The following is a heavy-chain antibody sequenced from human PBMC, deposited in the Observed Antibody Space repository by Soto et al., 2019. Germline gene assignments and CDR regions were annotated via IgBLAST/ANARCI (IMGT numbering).Heavy chain of an antibody. D-gene: IGHD6-13*01. CDR1: GFSLSTSGVG. CDR3: AHKGYSSSWEKFGAFDI. J-gene: IGHJ3*02. CDR2: IYWDDDK. Sequence: QITLKESGPTLVKPTQTLTLTCTFSGFSLSTSGVGVGWIRQPPGKALEWLALIYWDDDKRYSPSLKSRLTNTKDTSKNQVVLTMTNMDPVDTATYYCAHKGYSSSWEKFGAFDIWGQGTMVTVSS. V-gene: IGHV2-5*02.